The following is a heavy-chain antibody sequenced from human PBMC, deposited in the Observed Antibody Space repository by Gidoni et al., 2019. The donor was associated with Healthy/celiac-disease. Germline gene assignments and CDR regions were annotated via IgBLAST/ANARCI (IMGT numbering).Heavy chain of an antibody. V-gene: IGHV3-21*01. CDR1: GFTFSSYS. J-gene: IGHJ4*02. CDR2: MSSSSSYI. D-gene: IGHD3-16*01. CDR3: AGGTGPGGY. Sequence: EVQLVESGGGGVKPGRSLRLSCAAAGFTFSSYSMNWVRQATGKGLEWVGSMSSSSSYIYYADSGQGVFTISRDNATNSPYLEMNSLRAEDTAVYYCAGGTGPGGYWGQGTLVTVSS.